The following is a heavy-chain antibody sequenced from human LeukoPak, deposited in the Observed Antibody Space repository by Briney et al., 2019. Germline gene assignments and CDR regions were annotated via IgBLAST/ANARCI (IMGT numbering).Heavy chain of an antibody. J-gene: IGHJ4*02. CDR1: GFTFSSYN. D-gene: IGHD6-13*01. CDR3: AKDVAAGTGAYDY. CDR2: IRTNGAGT. Sequence: GGSLRLSCAASGFTFSSYNMNWVRRAPGQGLEWVSTIRTNGAGTHYADSVRGRFTTSRDDSKNTLYLQMDSLRAEDTAVYHCAKDVAAGTGAYDYWGQGTLVSVSS. V-gene: IGHV3-23*01.